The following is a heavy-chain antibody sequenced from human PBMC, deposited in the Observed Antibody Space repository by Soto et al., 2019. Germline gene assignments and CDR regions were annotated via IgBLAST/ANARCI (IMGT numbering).Heavy chain of an antibody. V-gene: IGHV3-23*01. D-gene: IGHD2-2*01. J-gene: IGHJ6*02. CDR3: ARDRAVVPAAMKDYYYYGMDV. CDR1: GFTFSNYA. CDR2: IRETGST. Sequence: PGGSLRLSCAASGFTFSNYAMSWIRQAPGKGLEWVSTIRETGSTYYADSVRGRFATSRDNSENTLYLQMSSLRAEDTAVYYCARDRAVVPAAMKDYYYYGMDVWGQGTTVTVSS.